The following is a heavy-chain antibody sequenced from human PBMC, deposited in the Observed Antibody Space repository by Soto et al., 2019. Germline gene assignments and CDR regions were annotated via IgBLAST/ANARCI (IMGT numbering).Heavy chain of an antibody. Sequence: GESLKISCKCSGYSFTIYWIGWVRQMPGRGLEWMGIIFPDDFDTRYSPSFQGLVTISADKSITTAYLQWSGMKASDTAMYYCARILTPWYYFDFWGQGTLVTVSS. J-gene: IGHJ4*02. V-gene: IGHV5-51*01. D-gene: IGHD2-15*01. CDR3: ARILTPWYYFDF. CDR2: IFPDDFDT. CDR1: GYSFTIYW.